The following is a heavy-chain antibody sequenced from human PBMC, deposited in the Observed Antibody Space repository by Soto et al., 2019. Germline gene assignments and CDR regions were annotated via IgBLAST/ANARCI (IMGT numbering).Heavy chain of an antibody. CDR2: IYYSGST. D-gene: IGHD5-18*01. J-gene: IGHJ4*02. CDR3: ARAYGYSYGFDY. V-gene: IGHV4-30-4*01. CDR1: GGSSRGGDYY. Sequence: TSETLSLTCPVSGGSSRGGDYYWSWIRQPPGKGLEWIAYIYYSGSTYYNPSLKSRVTLSLQTSKNQFSLKLSSVTAADTAVYYCARAYGYSYGFDYWGQGTLVTVSS.